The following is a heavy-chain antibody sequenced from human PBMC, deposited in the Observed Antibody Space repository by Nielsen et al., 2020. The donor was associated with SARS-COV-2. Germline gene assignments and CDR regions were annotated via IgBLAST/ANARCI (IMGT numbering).Heavy chain of an antibody. Sequence: GESLKISCAASGFTFSDCYMSWIRQAPGKGLEWVSYISSSGSTIYYADSVKGRFTISRDNAKNSLYLQMNSLRAEDTAVYYCAREGGYSSSWYRYNWYFDLWGRGTLVTVSS. V-gene: IGHV3-11*04. CDR1: GFTFSDCY. CDR3: AREGGYSSSWYRYNWYFDL. J-gene: IGHJ2*01. D-gene: IGHD6-13*01. CDR2: ISSSGSTI.